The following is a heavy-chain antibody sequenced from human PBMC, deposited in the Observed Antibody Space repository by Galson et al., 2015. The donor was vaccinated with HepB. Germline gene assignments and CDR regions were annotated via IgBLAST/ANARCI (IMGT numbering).Heavy chain of an antibody. CDR2: ISYDGSNK. CDR1: GFTFRNYV. CDR3: ARGDGYNYPFFY. D-gene: IGHD5-24*01. V-gene: IGHV3-30-3*01. Sequence: SLRLSCAASGFTFRNYVTHWVRQAPGKGLEWVAVISYDGSNKNYADSVKGRFTISRDNSKNTLYLQMNSLRTEDTAVYYCARGDGYNYPFFYWGQGTLVTVSS. J-gene: IGHJ4*02.